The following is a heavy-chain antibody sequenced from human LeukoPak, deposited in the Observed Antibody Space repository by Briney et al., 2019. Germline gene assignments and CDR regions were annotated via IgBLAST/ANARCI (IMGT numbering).Heavy chain of an antibody. CDR1: GFTFSSYA. CDR2: ISGSCGST. V-gene: IGHV3-23*01. J-gene: IGHJ4*02. CDR3: AKVGYGAGSYYKLTPHFDY. Sequence: GGSLRLSCAATGFTFSSYAMSWVRQAPGKGLEWVSAISGSCGSTYYADAVKGRFTISRDNSKNTLYLQMNSLRAEDTAVYYCAKVGYGAGSYYKLTPHFDYWGQGTLVTVSS. D-gene: IGHD3-10*01.